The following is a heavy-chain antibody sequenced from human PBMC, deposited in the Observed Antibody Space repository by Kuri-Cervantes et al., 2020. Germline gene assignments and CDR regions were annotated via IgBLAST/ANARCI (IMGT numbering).Heavy chain of an antibody. CDR3: ATVRRSFLFDC. Sequence: GGSLRLSCAASGFTFSSYAMHWVRQAPGKGLEWVAVISYDGSNKYYADSVKGRFTISRDNSKNTLYLQMNGLRAEDTAVYYCATVRRSFLFDCWGQGTLVTVSS. CDR2: ISYDGSNK. D-gene: IGHD1-26*01. J-gene: IGHJ4*02. V-gene: IGHV3-30*04. CDR1: GFTFSSYA.